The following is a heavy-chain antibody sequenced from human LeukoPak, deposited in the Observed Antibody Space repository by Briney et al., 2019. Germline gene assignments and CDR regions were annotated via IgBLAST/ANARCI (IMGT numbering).Heavy chain of an antibody. J-gene: IGHJ4*02. Sequence: PGRSLRLSCAASGFTFSSYAMHWVRQAPGKGLECVAVISYDGSNKYYADSVKGRFTISRDNSKNTLYLQMNSLRAEDTAVYYCARDHSSSWFAYFDYWGQGTLVTVSS. CDR3: ARDHSSSWFAYFDY. D-gene: IGHD6-13*01. V-gene: IGHV3-30*01. CDR2: ISYDGSNK. CDR1: GFTFSSYA.